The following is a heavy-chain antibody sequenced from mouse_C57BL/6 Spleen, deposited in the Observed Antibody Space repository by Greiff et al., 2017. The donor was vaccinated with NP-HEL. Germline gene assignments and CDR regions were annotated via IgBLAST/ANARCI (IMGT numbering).Heavy chain of an antibody. V-gene: IGHV1-50*01. CDR3: ARSDGYYDFDV. J-gene: IGHJ1*03. CDR2: IDPSDSYT. CDR1: GYTFTSYW. D-gene: IGHD2-3*01. Sequence: VQLQQPGAELVKPGASVKLSCKASGYTFTSYWMQWVKQRPGQGLEWIGEIDPSDSYTNYNQKFKGKATLTVDTSSSTAYMQLSSLISEDSAVYYCARSDGYYDFDVWGTGTTVTVSS.